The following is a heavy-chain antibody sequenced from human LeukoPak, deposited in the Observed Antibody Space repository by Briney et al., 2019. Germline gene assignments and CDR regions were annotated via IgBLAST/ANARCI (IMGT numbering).Heavy chain of an antibody. CDR2: IYYSGST. CDR3: ARWIRGYYYGMDV. J-gene: IGHJ6*02. D-gene: IGHD5-18*01. V-gene: IGHV4-59*01. CDR1: GGSISSYY. Sequence: PSETLSLTCTVSGGSISSYYWSWIRQPPGKGLEWIGYIYYSGSTNYNPSLKSRVTISVDTSKHQFSLKLSSVTAADTAVYYSARWIRGYYYGMDVWGQGTTVTVSS.